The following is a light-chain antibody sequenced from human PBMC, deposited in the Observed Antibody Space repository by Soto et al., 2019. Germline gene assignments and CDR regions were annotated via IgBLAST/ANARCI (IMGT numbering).Light chain of an antibody. V-gene: IGKV3-11*01. CDR2: DAS. CDR3: SERSHWPGT. J-gene: IGKJ4*01. CDR1: QSVSSY. Sequence: EIVLTQSPATLSLSPGERATLSCRASQSVSSYLAWYQQKPGQAPRLLISDASNRATGVPARFSGSGSGTDLTRTISSLEPEDFAVYYWSERSHWPGTFGGGTKVEIK.